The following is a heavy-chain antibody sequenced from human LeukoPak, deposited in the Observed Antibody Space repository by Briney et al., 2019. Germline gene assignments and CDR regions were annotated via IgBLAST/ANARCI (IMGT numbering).Heavy chain of an antibody. V-gene: IGHV3-48*01. D-gene: IGHD6-19*01. CDR2: ISSSSSII. CDR1: GFTFSSYS. Sequence: GGSLRLSCAASGFTFSSYSMNWVRQAPGKGLEWVSYISSSSSIIYYADSVKGRFTISRDNAKNSLYLQMNSLRAEDTAVYYCARQRGSGCLDYWGQGTLVTVSS. CDR3: ARQRGSGCLDY. J-gene: IGHJ4*02.